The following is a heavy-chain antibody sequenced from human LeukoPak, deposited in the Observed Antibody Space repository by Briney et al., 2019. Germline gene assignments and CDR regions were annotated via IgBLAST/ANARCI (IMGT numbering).Heavy chain of an antibody. CDR1: GYTFTSYD. J-gene: IGHJ4*02. Sequence: ASVKVSCKASGYTFTSYDINWVRQATGQGLEWMGWMNPNSGNTGYAQKFQGRVTMTRNTSISTAYMELSSLRSEDTAVYYCARGRQYYYDSSGQISYWGQGTLVTVSS. CDR3: ARGRQYYYDSSGQISY. CDR2: MNPNSGNT. V-gene: IGHV1-8*01. D-gene: IGHD3-22*01.